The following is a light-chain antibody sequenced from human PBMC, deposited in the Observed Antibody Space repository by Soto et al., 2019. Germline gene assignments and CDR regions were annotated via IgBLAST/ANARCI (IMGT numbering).Light chain of an antibody. CDR2: GAS. J-gene: IGKJ5*01. Sequence: EMVMTQSPATLSVSLGERATLSFRASQSVSSRLAWYQQKPGQAPRLLIYGASTRATGIPPRFSGRGSGTDFTLTINRLETEDFAVYYCQLYGISPHFGQRTRLEIK. CDR1: QSVSSR. CDR3: QLYGISPH. V-gene: IGKV3-15*01.